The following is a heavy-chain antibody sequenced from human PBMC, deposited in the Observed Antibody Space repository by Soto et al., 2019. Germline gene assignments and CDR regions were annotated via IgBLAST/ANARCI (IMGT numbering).Heavy chain of an antibody. V-gene: IGHV3-23*01. D-gene: IGHD6-19*01. Sequence: GGSLRLSCAASGFPFGTTDMSWVRQAPGEGLEWVSTIDGSGGITFYADSVKGRFTISRDNSRNTVYLQMNSLRGDDTALYYCVKNSGWYNTWGQGALVTVSS. CDR1: GFPFGTTD. CDR2: IDGSGGIT. J-gene: IGHJ4*02. CDR3: VKNSGWYNT.